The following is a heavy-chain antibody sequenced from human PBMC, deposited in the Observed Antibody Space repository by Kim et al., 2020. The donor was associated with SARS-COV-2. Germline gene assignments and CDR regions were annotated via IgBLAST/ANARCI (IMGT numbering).Heavy chain of an antibody. D-gene: IGHD6-13*01. Sequence: SETLSLTCTVSGGSISSSSYYWGWIRQPPGKGLEWIGSIYYSGSTYYNPSLKSRVTISVDTSKNQFSLKLSSVTAADTAVYYCARQGVAAAANLPTNWFDPWGQGTLVTVSS. J-gene: IGHJ5*02. CDR3: ARQGVAAAANLPTNWFDP. CDR1: GGSISSSSYY. V-gene: IGHV4-39*01. CDR2: IYYSGST.